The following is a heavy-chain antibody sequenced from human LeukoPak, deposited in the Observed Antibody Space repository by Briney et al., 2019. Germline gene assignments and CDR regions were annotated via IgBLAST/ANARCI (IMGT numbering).Heavy chain of an antibody. Sequence: ASVKVSCKASGYTFTSYGISWVRQAPGQGLEWMGWISAYNGNTNYAQKLQGRVTMTTDTSTSTAYMELRSLRSDGTAVYYCARSHCGGDCYYPWEADYWGQGTLVTVSS. D-gene: IGHD2-21*02. V-gene: IGHV1-18*01. CDR3: ARSHCGGDCYYPWEADY. J-gene: IGHJ4*02. CDR1: GYTFTSYG. CDR2: ISAYNGNT.